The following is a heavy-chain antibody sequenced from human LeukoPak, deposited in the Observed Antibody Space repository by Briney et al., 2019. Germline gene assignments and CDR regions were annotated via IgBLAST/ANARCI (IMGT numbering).Heavy chain of an antibody. Sequence: PGGSLRLSCAASGFTFSSYSMNWVRQAPGKGLEWVSSISSSSSYIYYADSVKGRFTISRDNAKNSLYLQMNSLRAEDTAVYYCARVQTEQWLVQYWFDPWGQGTLVTVSS. CDR2: ISSSSSYI. D-gene: IGHD6-19*01. CDR1: GFTFSSYS. J-gene: IGHJ5*02. V-gene: IGHV3-21*01. CDR3: ARVQTEQWLVQYWFDP.